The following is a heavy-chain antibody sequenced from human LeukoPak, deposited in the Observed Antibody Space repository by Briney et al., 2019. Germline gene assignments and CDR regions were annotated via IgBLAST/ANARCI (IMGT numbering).Heavy chain of an antibody. D-gene: IGHD5-18*01. J-gene: IGHJ4*02. CDR3: ARVGGYSYGLFDY. CDR2: IYYSGST. CDR1: GGSISNYY. Sequence: SETLSLTCTVSGGSISNYYWSWIRQPPGKGLEWIGYIYYSGSTNYNPSLKSRVTISVDTSKNQFSLKLSSVTAADTAVYYCARVGGYSYGLFDYWGQGTLVTVSS. V-gene: IGHV4-59*01.